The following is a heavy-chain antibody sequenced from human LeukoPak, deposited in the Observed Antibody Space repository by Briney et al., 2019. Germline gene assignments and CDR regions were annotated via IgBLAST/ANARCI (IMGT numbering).Heavy chain of an antibody. CDR3: ARGSSSGWSPFDY. J-gene: IGHJ4*02. Sequence: ASVKVSCKASGYTFTGYYMHWVRQAPGQGLEWVGRINPNSGGTNYAQKFQGRVTMTRDTSISTGYMELSRLRSDDTAVYYCARGSSSGWSPFDYWGQGTLVTASS. CDR1: GYTFTGYY. V-gene: IGHV1-2*06. D-gene: IGHD6-19*01. CDR2: INPNSGGT.